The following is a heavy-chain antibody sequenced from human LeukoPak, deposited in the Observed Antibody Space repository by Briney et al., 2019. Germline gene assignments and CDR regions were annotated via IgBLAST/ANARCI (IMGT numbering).Heavy chain of an antibody. J-gene: IGHJ4*02. CDR1: GFTFSSYE. V-gene: IGHV3-48*03. D-gene: IGHD4-17*01. Sequence: QTGGSLRLSCAASGFTFSSYEMNWVRQAPGKGQEWVSYISSSGSTIYYADSVKGRFTISRDNAKNSLYLQMNSLRAEDTAVYYCARVPDYGDYYFDYWGQGTLVTVSS. CDR2: ISSSGSTI. CDR3: ARVPDYGDYYFDY.